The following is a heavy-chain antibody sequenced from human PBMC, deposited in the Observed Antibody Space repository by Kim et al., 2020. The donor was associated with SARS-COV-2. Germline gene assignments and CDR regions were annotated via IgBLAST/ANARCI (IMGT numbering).Heavy chain of an antibody. V-gene: IGHV3-7*01. CDR1: GFTFNSYW. Sequence: GGSLRLSCAASGFTFNSYWMSWVRQAPGKGLEWVANIKQDGSEKYYVDSVKGRFTISRDNAKNSLYLQMSSLRAEDTAVYYCARGLQGYCRSTSCHYYFYGMDVWGQGTTVTVSS. D-gene: IGHD2-2*01. J-gene: IGHJ6*02. CDR3: ARGLQGYCRSTSCHYYFYGMDV. CDR2: IKQDGSEK.